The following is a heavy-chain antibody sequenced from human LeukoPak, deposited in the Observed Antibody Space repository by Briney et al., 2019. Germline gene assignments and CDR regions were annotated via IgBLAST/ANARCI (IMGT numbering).Heavy chain of an antibody. J-gene: IGHJ4*02. Sequence: SETLSLTCTFSGGSITTYSWSWIRQPPGKGLEWIGYIYYSGNTNYNPSLKSRVTISVDTSKNQFSLKLSSVTAADTAMYYCAGSGYSSGYLFDYWGQGTLVTVSS. V-gene: IGHV4-59*01. CDR2: IYYSGNT. CDR3: AGSGYSSGYLFDY. CDR1: GGSITTYS. D-gene: IGHD5-18*01.